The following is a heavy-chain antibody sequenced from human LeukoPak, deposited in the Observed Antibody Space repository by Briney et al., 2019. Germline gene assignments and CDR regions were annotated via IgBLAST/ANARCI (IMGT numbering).Heavy chain of an antibody. D-gene: IGHD3-3*01. J-gene: IGHJ4*02. CDR2: IIPIFGTA. Sequence: SVKVSCKASGGTFSSYAISWVRQAPGQGLEWMGGIIPIFGTANYAQKFQGRVTITADESTSTAYMELSSLRSEDTAVYYCARERRGSITIFGVVNHPFDYWGQGTLVTVSS. CDR1: GGTFSSYA. V-gene: IGHV1-69*13. CDR3: ARERRGSITIFGVVNHPFDY.